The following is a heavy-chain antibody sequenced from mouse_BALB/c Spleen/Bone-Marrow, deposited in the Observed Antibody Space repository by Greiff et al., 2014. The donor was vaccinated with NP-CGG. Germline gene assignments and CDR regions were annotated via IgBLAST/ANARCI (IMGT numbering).Heavy chain of an antibody. Sequence: QVQLQQSGAELVKPGASVKLSCKASGYTFTSYWMHWVKQRPGQGLEWIGEINPSNGRTNYNEKFKSKATLTVDISSSTAYMQLSSLTSEDSAVYYCAPYYYGSSYGFYWYFDVWGAGTTVTVSS. J-gene: IGHJ1*01. CDR3: APYYYGSSYGFYWYFDV. D-gene: IGHD1-1*01. CDR1: GYTFTSYW. CDR2: INPSNGRT. V-gene: IGHV1S81*02.